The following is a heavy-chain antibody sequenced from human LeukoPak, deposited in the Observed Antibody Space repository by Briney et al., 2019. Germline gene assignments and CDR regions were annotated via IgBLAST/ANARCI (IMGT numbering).Heavy chain of an antibody. J-gene: IGHJ4*02. V-gene: IGHV4-38-2*02. Sequence: PSETLSLTCTVSGYSISSGYYWGWIRQPPGKGQEWIGSVYHSGSTYYNPSLKSRVTISVDTSKNQFSLKLSSVTAADTAVYYCARDVIAAAAATDYWGQGTLVTVSS. CDR1: GYSISSGYY. CDR3: ARDVIAAAAATDY. CDR2: VYHSGST. D-gene: IGHD6-13*01.